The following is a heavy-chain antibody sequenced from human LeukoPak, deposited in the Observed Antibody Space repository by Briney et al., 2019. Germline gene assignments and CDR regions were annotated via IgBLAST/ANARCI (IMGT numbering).Heavy chain of an antibody. V-gene: IGHV3-13*01. CDR1: GFTFSSYD. J-gene: IGHJ4*02. CDR2: IGTAGDT. D-gene: IGHD5-24*01. Sequence: GGSLRLSCAASGFTFSSYDMHWVRQATGKGLEWVSAIGTAGDTYYPGSVKGRFTISRENAKNSLYLQMNSLRAGDTAVYYCARGGGDGYNYLDYWGQGTLVTVSS. CDR3: ARGGGDGYNYLDY.